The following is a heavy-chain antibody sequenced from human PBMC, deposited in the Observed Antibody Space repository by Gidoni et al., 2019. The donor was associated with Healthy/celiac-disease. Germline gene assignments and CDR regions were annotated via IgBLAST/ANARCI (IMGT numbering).Heavy chain of an antibody. CDR2: ISSSSSYI. Sequence: EVQLVESGGGLVKPGGSLRLSCAASGFTFSSYSMHWVRQAPGKGLEWVSSISSSSSYIYYADSVKGRFTISRDNAKNSLYLQMNSLRAEDTAVYYCARDRIRDFWSGYYNYYYGMDVWGQGTTVTVSS. V-gene: IGHV3-21*01. CDR1: GFTFSSYS. CDR3: ARDRIRDFWSGYYNYYYGMDV. D-gene: IGHD3-3*01. J-gene: IGHJ6*02.